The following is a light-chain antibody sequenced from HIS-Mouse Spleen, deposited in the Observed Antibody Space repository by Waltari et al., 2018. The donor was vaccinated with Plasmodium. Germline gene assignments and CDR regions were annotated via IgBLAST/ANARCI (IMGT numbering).Light chain of an antibody. CDR3: YSTDSSGNHRV. CDR1: AFPNKY. Sequence: SYALTQPPSVSVSPGHTPRITCSGDAFPNKYAYWYQQKSGRAPVLVIYEDSKRPSGIPERFSGSSSGTMATLTISGAQVEDEADYYCYSTDSSGNHRVFGGGTKLTVL. V-gene: IGLV3-10*01. J-gene: IGLJ3*02. CDR2: EDS.